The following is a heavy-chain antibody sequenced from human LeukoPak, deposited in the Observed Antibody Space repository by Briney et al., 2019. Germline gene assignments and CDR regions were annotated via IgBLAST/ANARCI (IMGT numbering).Heavy chain of an antibody. J-gene: IGHJ4*02. CDR1: GYSISSGYY. V-gene: IGHV4-38-2*02. CDR3: ARVSSGGYFDY. CDR2: IYHSGST. D-gene: IGHD2-15*01. Sequence: SETLSLTCTVSGYSISSGYYWGWIRQPPGKGLEWIGSIYHSGSTYYNPSLKSRVTISVDTSKNQFSLKLSSVTAADTAVYYCARVSSGGYFDYWGQGTLVTVSS.